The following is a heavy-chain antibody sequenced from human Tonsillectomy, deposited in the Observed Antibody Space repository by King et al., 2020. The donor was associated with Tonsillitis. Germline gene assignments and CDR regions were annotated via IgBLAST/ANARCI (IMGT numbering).Heavy chain of an antibody. CDR1: GFTFSSYA. D-gene: IGHD6-6*01. Sequence: VQLVESGGGLVQPGGSPRLSCAASGFTFSSYAMSWVRQAPGKGLEWVSAISGSGGSTYYEDSVKGRFTISRDNTKNTLYLQMNSPRAEDTAVYYCAKDGFWSGSSKWGQRTLLTVSS. CDR2: ISGSGGST. V-gene: IGHV3-23*04. J-gene: IGHJ4*02. CDR3: AKDGFWSGSSK.